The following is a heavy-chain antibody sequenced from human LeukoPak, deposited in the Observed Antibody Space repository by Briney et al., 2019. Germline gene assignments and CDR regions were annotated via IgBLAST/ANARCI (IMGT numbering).Heavy chain of an antibody. J-gene: IGHJ4*02. CDR1: GFTFNSH. CDR3: ARQSSVTRSGLDS. V-gene: IGHV3-30*04. D-gene: IGHD4-17*01. CDR2: ISYDGSNK. Sequence: PGRSLRLSCADSGFTFNSHMHWVRQAPGEGLEWVAAISYDGSNKKYGDSVKGRFTISSDNSKNTLYLQMNSLRPEDTAVYYCARQSSVTRSGLDSRGQGTLVTVSS.